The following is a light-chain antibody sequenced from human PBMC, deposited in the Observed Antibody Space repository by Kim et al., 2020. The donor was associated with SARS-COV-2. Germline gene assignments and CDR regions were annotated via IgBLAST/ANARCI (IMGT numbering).Light chain of an antibody. V-gene: IGKV1-33*01. CDR3: QQYDNLPYT. Sequence: DIQMTQSPSSLSASVGDRVTITCQASQDISNYLNWYQQKPGKAPKLLIYDASNLETGVPSRFSGSGSGKDFTFTISSLQPEDIATYDCQQYDNLPYTFGQGTKLEI. CDR1: QDISNY. J-gene: IGKJ2*01. CDR2: DAS.